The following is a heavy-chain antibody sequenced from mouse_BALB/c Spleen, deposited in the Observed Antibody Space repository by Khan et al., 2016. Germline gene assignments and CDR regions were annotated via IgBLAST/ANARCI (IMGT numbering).Heavy chain of an antibody. CDR1: GLTFSSNA. CDR2: ISSGGSYT. CDR3: VRDYYGYGWYCDV. D-gene: IGHD2-2*01. J-gene: IGHJ1*01. Sequence: EVQLLETGGGQVKPGGSLKLSCAASGLTFSSNAMSWVRQTPEKRLEWVATISSGGSYTYYPDSVKDRFTISRDNAKNTLYLQMSSLRSEETAMYDCVRDYYGYGWYCDVWGAGTTVTVSS. V-gene: IGHV5-9-3*01.